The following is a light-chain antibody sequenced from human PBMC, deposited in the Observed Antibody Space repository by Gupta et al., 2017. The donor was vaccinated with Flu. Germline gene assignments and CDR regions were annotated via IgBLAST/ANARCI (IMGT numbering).Light chain of an antibody. CDR2: DAS. J-gene: IGKJ4*01. V-gene: IGKV3-11*01. Sequence: EVVLTQSPATLSLSPGERATLSCRASLSVSSCLAWYQQKPGQAPRLLFYDASNRAHGSPDKFSCRGYLTDFTLTSIRLEPEDFAVYYVQQDINWNIFGRGTKVEIK. CDR3: QQDINWNI. CDR1: LSVSSC.